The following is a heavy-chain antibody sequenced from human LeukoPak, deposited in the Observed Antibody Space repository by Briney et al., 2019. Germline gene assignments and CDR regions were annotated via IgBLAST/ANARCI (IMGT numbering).Heavy chain of an antibody. V-gene: IGHV3-7*01. CDR3: ATATGGGGEDY. Sequence: GGSLRLSCEASGFTFSSYWMTWVRQAPGKGLEWVANIRQDGSEKYYVDSVKGRFTISRDNAKNSLYLQMNSLRVEDTAVYYCATATGGGGEDYWGQGTLVTVSS. CDR1: GFTFSSYW. J-gene: IGHJ4*02. D-gene: IGHD2-21*01. CDR2: IRQDGSEK.